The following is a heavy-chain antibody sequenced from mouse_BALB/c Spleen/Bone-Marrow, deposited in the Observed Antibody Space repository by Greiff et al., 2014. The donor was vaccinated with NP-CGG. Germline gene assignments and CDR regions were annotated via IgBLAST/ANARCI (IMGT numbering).Heavy chain of an antibody. CDR2: IYPGDGST. CDR1: GYTFTSYD. CDR3: ATSDDCFPYYFDS. D-gene: IGHD2-3*01. V-gene: IGHV1S33*01. Sequence: LQESGPELVKPGALVKISCKASGYTFTSYDINWVKQRPGQGLEWIGWIYPGDGSTKYNEKFKGKATLTADTSSSTAYMQLSRLTSENSAVYFCATSDDCFPYYFDSWGQGTTLTVSS. J-gene: IGHJ2*01.